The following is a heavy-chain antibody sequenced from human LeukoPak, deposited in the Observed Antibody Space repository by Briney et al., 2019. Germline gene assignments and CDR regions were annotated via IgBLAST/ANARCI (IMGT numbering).Heavy chain of an antibody. Sequence: RASVKVSCKASGGTFSSYAIGWVRQAPGQGLEWMGGIIPIFGTANYAQKFQGRVTITADESTSTAYMELSSLRSEDTAVYYCARAGHSGYTHWFDPWGQGTLVTVSS. CDR1: GGTFSSYA. CDR2: IIPIFGTA. CDR3: ARAGHSGYTHWFDP. V-gene: IGHV1-69*13. D-gene: IGHD5-12*01. J-gene: IGHJ5*02.